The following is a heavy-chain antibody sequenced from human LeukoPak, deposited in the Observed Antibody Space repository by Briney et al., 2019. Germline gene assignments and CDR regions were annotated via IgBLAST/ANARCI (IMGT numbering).Heavy chain of an antibody. CDR1: GGSISSYY. J-gene: IGHJ4*02. CDR3: ARGLRYFDWTVPYYFDY. Sequence: SETLSLTCTVSGGSISSYYWSWIRQPPAKGLEWIGYIYYSGSTNYNPSLKSRVTISVDTSKNQFSLKLSSVTAADTAVYYCARGLRYFDWTVPYYFDYWGQGTLVTVSS. V-gene: IGHV4-59*01. D-gene: IGHD3-9*01. CDR2: IYYSGST.